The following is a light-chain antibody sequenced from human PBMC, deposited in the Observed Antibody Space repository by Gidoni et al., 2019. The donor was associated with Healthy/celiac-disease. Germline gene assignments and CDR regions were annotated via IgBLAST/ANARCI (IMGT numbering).Light chain of an antibody. V-gene: IGLV2-14*01. CDR2: EFS. J-gene: IGLJ1*01. Sequence: QSALTQPASVSGSPGQSITISCTGTSSDVGGYNYVSWYQQHPGKSPKLLFYEFSNLPSGVSTRFSCSMSVNTASLTISGLQAEDYADYYCSSYTSSSTPYVFGTGTKITVL. CDR1: SSDVGGYNY. CDR3: SSYTSSSTPYV.